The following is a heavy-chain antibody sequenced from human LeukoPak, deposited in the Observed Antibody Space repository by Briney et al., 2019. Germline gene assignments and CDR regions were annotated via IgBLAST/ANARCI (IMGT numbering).Heavy chain of an antibody. J-gene: IGHJ6*02. V-gene: IGHV4-59*08. CDR2: IHYTGRI. Sequence: SETLSLTCTVSGASMTSYYWSWIRQPPGKGLELVGYIHYTGRINYNPSLQSRVTISVDTSKSLFSLRLNSVTAADTAVYYCARLNPLTLVRADTYYHSMDVWGQGTTVTVSS. CDR3: ARLNPLTLVRADTYYHSMDV. D-gene: IGHD3-10*01. CDR1: GASMTSYY.